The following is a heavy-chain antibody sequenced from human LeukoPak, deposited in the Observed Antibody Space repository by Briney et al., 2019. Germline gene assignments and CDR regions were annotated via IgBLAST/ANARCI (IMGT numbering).Heavy chain of an antibody. CDR2: INHSGST. CDR1: GGSFSGYY. CDR3: ATVDTIPWGPTAFDY. Sequence: SETLSLTCAVYGGSFSGYYWSWIRQPPGKGLEWIVEINHSGSTNYNPSLKSRVTISVDTSKNQFSLKLSSVTAADTAVYYCATVDTIPWGPTAFDYWGQGTLVTVSS. D-gene: IGHD3-9*01. J-gene: IGHJ4*02. V-gene: IGHV4-34*01.